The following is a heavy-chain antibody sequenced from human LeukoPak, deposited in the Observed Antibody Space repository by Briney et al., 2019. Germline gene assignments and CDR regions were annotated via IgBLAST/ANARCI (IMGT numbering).Heavy chain of an antibody. D-gene: IGHD6-19*01. V-gene: IGHV3-7*01. J-gene: IGHJ4*02. CDR2: IKQDGSEK. Sequence: GGSLRLSCAASGFTSSDYWMHWVRQAPGKGLEWVANIKQDGSEKNYVASVKGRFTISRDNAKNSLYLQMNSLRAEDTAVYYCARVPWLADYWGQGTLVTVSS. CDR1: GFTSSDYW. CDR3: ARVPWLADY.